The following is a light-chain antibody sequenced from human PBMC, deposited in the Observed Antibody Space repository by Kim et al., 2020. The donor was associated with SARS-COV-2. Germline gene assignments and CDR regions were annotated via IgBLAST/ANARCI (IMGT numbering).Light chain of an antibody. J-gene: IGKJ2*01. CDR2: GAS. V-gene: IGKV3-15*01. CDR1: QGVSSN. CDR3: QQYNNWPPGT. Sequence: VSPGERAPLSCRASQGVSSNLAWYQQKPGQAPRLLIYGASTRATGIPARFSGSGSGTEFTLTISSLQSEDFAVYYCQQYNNWPPGTFGQGTKLEI.